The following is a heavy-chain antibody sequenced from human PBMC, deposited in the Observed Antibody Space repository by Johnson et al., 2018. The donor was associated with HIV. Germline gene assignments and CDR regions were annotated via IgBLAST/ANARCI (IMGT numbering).Heavy chain of an antibody. J-gene: IGHJ3*02. Sequence: QVHLVESGGGVVQPGGSLRLSCAASGFTFSSYGMHWVRQAPGKGLESVAFIRYDGSNKYYADSVKGRFTISRDNSKNTLYLQMNSLRAEDTAVYYCAREKIRAFDIWGQGTMVTVSS. CDR2: IRYDGSNK. V-gene: IGHV3-30*02. CDR3: AREKIRAFDI. CDR1: GFTFSSYG.